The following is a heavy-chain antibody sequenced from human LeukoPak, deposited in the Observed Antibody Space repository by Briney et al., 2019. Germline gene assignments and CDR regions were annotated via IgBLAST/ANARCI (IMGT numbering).Heavy chain of an antibody. CDR2: IYRGGRT. V-gene: IGHV3-53*04. CDR1: GFTVSSNY. Sequence: PXXSLRLSCAASGFTVSSNYMRWVRQAXGKGLEGVSVIYRGGRTYYSDSVKGGFTISRHKSKKKLYLQMNSMRAEDTAVYYCARAPEWLIFDYWGQGTLVTVSS. J-gene: IGHJ4*02. D-gene: IGHD6-19*01. CDR3: ARAPEWLIFDY.